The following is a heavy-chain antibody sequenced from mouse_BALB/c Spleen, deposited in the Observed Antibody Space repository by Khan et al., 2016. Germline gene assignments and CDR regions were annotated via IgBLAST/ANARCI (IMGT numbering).Heavy chain of an antibody. D-gene: IGHD1-1*02. J-gene: IGHJ1*01. CDR2: IRLRSDNYTT. CDR1: GFTFSNYW. Sequence: EVKLEESGGGLVQPGGSMKFSCEASGFTFSNYWMSWVRQSPQKGLEWVAEIRLRSDNYTTHYAESVRGKFTISRDDSTSRLFLQMNSLRAEDTRNDYCTGGNPWYFDDWGAGTTVTVSS. V-gene: IGHV6-6*02. CDR3: TGGNPWYFDD.